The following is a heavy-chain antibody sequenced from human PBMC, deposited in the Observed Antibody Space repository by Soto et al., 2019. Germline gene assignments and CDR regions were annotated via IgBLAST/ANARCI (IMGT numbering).Heavy chain of an antibody. V-gene: IGHV1-18*01. CDR3: ARVISWGGNYYSYYGMDV. CDR1: GYTFTSYG. Sequence: ASVKVSCKASGYTFTSYGISWVRQAPGQGLEWMGWISAYNGNTNYAQKLQGRVTMTTDTSTSTAYMELRSLRSDDTAVYYCARVISWGGNYYSYYGMDVWGQGTTVTVSS. D-gene: IGHD2-21*01. J-gene: IGHJ6*02. CDR2: ISAYNGNT.